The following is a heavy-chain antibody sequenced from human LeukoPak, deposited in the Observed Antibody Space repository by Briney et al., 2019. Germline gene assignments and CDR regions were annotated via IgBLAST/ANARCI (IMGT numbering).Heavy chain of an antibody. CDR3: ARLVWLGESPGSWFDS. Sequence: SEALSLTCTVSGGSITSHFWSWIRQPPGKGLEWIGYIHYSGSTNYNPSLKSRVTISPDTSKNQLFLKLNSVTAADTAVYYCARLVWLGESPGSWFDSWGQGTLVTVSS. J-gene: IGHJ5*01. D-gene: IGHD3-10*01. V-gene: IGHV4-59*11. CDR1: GGSITSHF. CDR2: IHYSGST.